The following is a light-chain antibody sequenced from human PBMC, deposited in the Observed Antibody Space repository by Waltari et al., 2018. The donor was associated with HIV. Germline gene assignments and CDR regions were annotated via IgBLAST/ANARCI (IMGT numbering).Light chain of an antibody. CDR2: EVN. J-gene: IGLJ3*02. V-gene: IGLV2-8*01. CDR1: SSDVGGATY. Sequence: QSALTQPPSASGSPGQSVTLPCTRTSSDVGGATYVSWYQQHPGKAPKLMIYEVNNRPSGVPDRFSGSKSANPASLTVSGLQADDEADYYCNSYAGSNNWVFGGGTKLTVL. CDR3: NSYAGSNNWV.